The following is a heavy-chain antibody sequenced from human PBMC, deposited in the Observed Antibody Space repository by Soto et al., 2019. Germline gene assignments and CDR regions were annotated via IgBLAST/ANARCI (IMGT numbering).Heavy chain of an antibody. CDR1: GFTVSSNY. Sequence: EVQLVETGGGLIQPGGSLRLSCAASGFTVSSNYMSWVRQAPGKGLEWVSVIYSGGSTYYADSVRGRFTISRDNSKNTLYLQMKSLRAEATAVYYCARDPPATRHGMDVWGQGTTVTVSS. CDR2: IYSGGST. V-gene: IGHV3-53*02. J-gene: IGHJ6*02. CDR3: ARDPPATRHGMDV.